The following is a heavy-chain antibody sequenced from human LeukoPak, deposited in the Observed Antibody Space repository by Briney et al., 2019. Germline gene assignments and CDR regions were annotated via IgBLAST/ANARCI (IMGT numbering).Heavy chain of an antibody. Sequence: GGSLRLSCAASGFSLRDYSMDWVRQAPGKGLEWVSSISSSSRYTFYVDSVKGRFTISRDNAKNSLYLQMNSLRVEDTAVYYCARDEARGFDFRPQDHWGQGTLVSVSS. CDR1: GFSLRDYS. CDR2: ISSSSRYT. CDR3: ARDEARGFDFRPQDH. V-gene: IGHV3-21*01. D-gene: IGHD3-3*01. J-gene: IGHJ4*02.